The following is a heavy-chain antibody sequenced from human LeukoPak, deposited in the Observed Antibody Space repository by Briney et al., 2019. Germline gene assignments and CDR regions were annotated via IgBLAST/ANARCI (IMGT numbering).Heavy chain of an antibody. D-gene: IGHD6-6*01. J-gene: IGHJ4*02. CDR3: AKSPQKYSSSSGGDY. V-gene: IGHV3-23*01. Sequence: ASXFTXXSSAMSWVRQVPGXGLEWVSGIRASGGSTYYADSVRGRFTISRDNSKNTLYLQMNSLRAEDTAVYYCAKSPQKYSSSSGGDYWGQGTLVTVSS. CDR2: IRASGGST. CDR1: XFTXXSSA.